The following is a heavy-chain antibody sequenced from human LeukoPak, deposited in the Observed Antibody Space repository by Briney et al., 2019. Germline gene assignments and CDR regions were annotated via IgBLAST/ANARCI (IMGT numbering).Heavy chain of an antibody. V-gene: IGHV2-5*02. D-gene: IGHD3-10*01. J-gene: IGHJ4*02. CDR3: AHVASGRQYFVY. CDR1: GFSLSTSGVG. CDR2: IYWDDDE. Sequence: SGPTLLKPTPPLTLTCTFSGFSLSTSGVGVGWIRQPPEKALAWLALIYWDDDERYSPSLGTRHTITKDTSKHQVVLIMTDMDPVDTATYYCAHVASGRQYFVYWGQGTLVTVST.